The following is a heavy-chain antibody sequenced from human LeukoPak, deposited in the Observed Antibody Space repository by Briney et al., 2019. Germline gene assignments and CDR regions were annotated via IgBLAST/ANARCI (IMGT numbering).Heavy chain of an antibody. CDR2: MSSSGRVI. Sequence: GSLRLSCSASGFTFSDYYMSWIRQAPGKGLEWVSYMSSSGRVIYYADTVKGRFTISRDNAKNSLYLQMNNLRVEDTAMYYCARSRSGQYWGQGTLVTVSS. CDR3: ARSRSGQY. J-gene: IGHJ4*02. D-gene: IGHD3-3*01. V-gene: IGHV3-11*01. CDR1: GFTFSDYY.